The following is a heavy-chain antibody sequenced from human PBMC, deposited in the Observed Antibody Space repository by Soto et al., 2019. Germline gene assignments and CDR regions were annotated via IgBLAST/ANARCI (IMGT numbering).Heavy chain of an antibody. D-gene: IGHD3-10*01. V-gene: IGHV4-39*01. CDR1: GGSISSSYY. Sequence: QLQLQESGPGRVKPSETLSLTCTVSGGSISSSYYWRWIRQPPGKGLEWIGSIYYGGSTYYNPSPKSRVTISVDTSKNQFSLKLSSVTAADTAVYYCATLWFGESPYWGQGTLVTVSS. CDR3: ATLWFGESPY. CDR2: IYYGGST. J-gene: IGHJ4*02.